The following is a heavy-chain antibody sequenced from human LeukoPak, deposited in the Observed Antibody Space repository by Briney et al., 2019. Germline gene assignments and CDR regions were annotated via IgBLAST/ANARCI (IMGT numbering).Heavy chain of an antibody. CDR1: GFTFSSYG. D-gene: IGHD5-18*01. V-gene: IGHV3-30*18. CDR2: ISYDGSNK. J-gene: IGHJ4*02. CDR3: AKADTAMVYFDY. Sequence: GGSLRLSCAASGFTFSSYGMHWVRQAPGKGLEWVAVISYDGSNKYYADSVKGRFTISRDNSKNTLYLQMNSLRAEDTAVYYCAKADTAMVYFDYWGQGTLVTVSS.